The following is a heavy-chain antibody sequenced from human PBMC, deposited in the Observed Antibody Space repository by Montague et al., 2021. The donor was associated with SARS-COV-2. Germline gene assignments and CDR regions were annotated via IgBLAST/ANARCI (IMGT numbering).Heavy chain of an antibody. D-gene: IGHD3-16*01. CDR3: AHRLRTVDGPYTNKGFDS. J-gene: IGHJ5*01. Sequence: PALVKPTQTLTLTCTFPGFSLSAVGVGVGWIRQLPGKALEWPAFIYWDDDKRYNPSLTSRLTISKDTSKNQVVLTLANMDPVDTATYYCAHRLRTVDGPYTNKGFDSWGQGTLVIVSS. CDR1: GFSLSAVGVG. V-gene: IGHV2-5*02. CDR2: IYWDDDK.